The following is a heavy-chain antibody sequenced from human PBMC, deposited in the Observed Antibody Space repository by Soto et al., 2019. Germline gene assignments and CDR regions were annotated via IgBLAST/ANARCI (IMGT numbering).Heavy chain of an antibody. CDR3: ARAMTSVGAAATGDF. CDR2: INSDGSIT. D-gene: IGHD1-26*01. V-gene: IGHV3-74*01. CDR1: GFTFNTHW. Sequence: EVQLVESGGGLILPGGSLRLSCAASGFTFNTHWMHWVRQAPGKGLVWVSRINSDGSITDYADSVKGRFSISRDNPRNTLYLQMNSLSPEDTAVYYCARAMTSVGAAATGDFWGQVTLVTVSS. J-gene: IGHJ4*02.